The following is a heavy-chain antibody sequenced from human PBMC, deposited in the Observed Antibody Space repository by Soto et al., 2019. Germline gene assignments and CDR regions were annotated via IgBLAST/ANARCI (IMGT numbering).Heavy chain of an antibody. V-gene: IGHV1-69*04. CDR2: IIPILGIA. Sequence: SVKVSCKASGGTFSSYSISWVRQAPGQGLEWMGRIIPILGIANYAQKFQGRVTITADKSTGTAYMELSSLRSEDTAVYYCARDSDCSSTSCPYYYYYMDVWGKGTTVTVSS. J-gene: IGHJ6*03. CDR1: GGTFSSYS. D-gene: IGHD2-2*01. CDR3: ARDSDCSSTSCPYYYYYMDV.